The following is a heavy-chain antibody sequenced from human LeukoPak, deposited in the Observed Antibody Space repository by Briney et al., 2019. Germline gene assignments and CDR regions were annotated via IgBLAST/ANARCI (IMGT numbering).Heavy chain of an antibody. CDR2: ISAYNGDT. CDR1: GYXFTRYG. CDR3: ARGWRYYDSSGSPPKEYFQH. V-gene: IGHV1-18*01. D-gene: IGHD3-22*01. Sequence: ASVKVSCKASGYXFTRYGFSWVRQAPGQGLEWMGWISAYNGDTNYAQKFKGRVTMTTDTSTRTAYMELRSLRSDDTAVYYCARGWRYYDSSGSPPKEYFQHWGQGTLVTVSS. J-gene: IGHJ1*01.